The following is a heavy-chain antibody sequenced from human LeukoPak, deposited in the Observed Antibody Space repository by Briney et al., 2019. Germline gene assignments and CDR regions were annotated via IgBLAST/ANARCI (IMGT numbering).Heavy chain of an antibody. CDR2: INPNSGVT. Sequence: ASVRVSCTAAGYTFTGYDMLWVRQAPGHGLEWMGWINPNSGVTNYAQKFQGRVTMTRDTSISTAYIELSRLRSDNTAVYYRARRPPDPHYDILTGYYPVAFDIWGQGKMVTVSS. CDR3: ARRPPDPHYDILTGYYPVAFDI. J-gene: IGHJ3*02. CDR1: GYTFTGYD. D-gene: IGHD3-9*01. V-gene: IGHV1-2*02.